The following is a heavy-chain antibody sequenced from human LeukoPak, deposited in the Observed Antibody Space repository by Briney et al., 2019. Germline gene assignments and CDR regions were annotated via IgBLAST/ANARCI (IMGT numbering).Heavy chain of an antibody. V-gene: IGHV3-9*01. CDR2: INWDNGGI. D-gene: IGHD3-9*01. J-gene: IGHJ4*02. CDR1: GFTFGDYA. Sequence: GGSLRLSCAASGFTFGDYAMHWVRHAPGKGLEWVSGINWDNGGIVYAQSVRGRFTISRDNAKNSLYLEMNSLRVEDTALYYCARDDHSVLTDNFNYWGQGILVTVSS. CDR3: ARDDHSVLTDNFNY.